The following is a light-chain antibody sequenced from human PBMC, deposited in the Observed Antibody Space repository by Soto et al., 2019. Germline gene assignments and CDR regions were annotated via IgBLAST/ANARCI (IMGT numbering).Light chain of an antibody. J-gene: IGLJ2*01. Sequence: QPVLTQPASVSGSPGQSITISCTGTSSNVGGHNSVSWYQQHPGKAPKLLIYDVSYRPSGVSYRFSGSKSGNTASLTIAGLQAEDEADYHCSSYTTTTTPPVVFGGGTKVTVL. CDR2: DVS. CDR3: SSYTTTTTPPVV. V-gene: IGLV2-14*01. CDR1: SSNVGGHNS.